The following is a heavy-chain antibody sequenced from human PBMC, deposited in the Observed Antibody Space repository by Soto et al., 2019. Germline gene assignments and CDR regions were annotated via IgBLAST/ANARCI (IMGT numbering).Heavy chain of an antibody. CDR2: IYSSGSA. J-gene: IGHJ4*02. CDR3: ATIVGANDY. V-gene: IGHV4-4*07. CDR1: RASIYTHS. D-gene: IGHD1-26*01. Sequence: PSETLSLTCTVSRASIYTHSWTWIRQPAGKGLQWIGHIYSSGSANYSPSLKSRVSMSVDSSKNQISLKLSSVTAADTAVYYCATIVGANDYWGQGTLVTVSS.